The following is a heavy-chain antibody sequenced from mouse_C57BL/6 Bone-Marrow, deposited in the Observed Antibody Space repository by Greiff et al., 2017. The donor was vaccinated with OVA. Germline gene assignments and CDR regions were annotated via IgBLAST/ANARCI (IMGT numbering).Heavy chain of an antibody. V-gene: IGHV5-4*03. Sequence: EVMLVESGGGLVKPGGSLKLSCAASGFTFSSYAMSWVRQTPEKRLEWVATISDGGSYTYYPDNVKGRFTISRDNAKNNLYLQMSHLKSEDTAMYYCARGGDLGIPLAYWGQGTLVTVSA. J-gene: IGHJ3*01. CDR2: ISDGGSYT. CDR3: ARGGDLGIPLAY. D-gene: IGHD2-13*01. CDR1: GFTFSSYA.